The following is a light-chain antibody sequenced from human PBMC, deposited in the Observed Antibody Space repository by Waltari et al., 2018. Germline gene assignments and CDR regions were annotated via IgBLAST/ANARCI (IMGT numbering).Light chain of an antibody. Sequence: QSALTQPRSVSGSPGQSVTLSCPGTNSDVGGYNYVSWYQQFPGKAPKLIIYDVNKSPSGVPDRVSGSKPGNTASLTISGLQAEDDATYYCCSYAGRYTLWVFGGGTKLTVL. J-gene: IGLJ3*02. CDR3: CSYAGRYTLWV. V-gene: IGLV2-11*01. CDR1: NSDVGGYNY. CDR2: DVN.